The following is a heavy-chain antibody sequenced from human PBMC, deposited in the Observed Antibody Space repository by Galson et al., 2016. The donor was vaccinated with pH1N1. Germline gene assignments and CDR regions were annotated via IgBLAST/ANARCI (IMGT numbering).Heavy chain of an antibody. CDR3: ASKLYGDPNY. J-gene: IGHJ4*02. V-gene: IGHV3-11*01. CDR2: ISSTGSTI. Sequence: SLRLSCAASGFTFSDYYMSWIRQAPGKGLEWVSYISSTGSTIYYADSVKGRFTVSRGNAKNSLYLQMNSLRVEDTAVYYCASKLYGDPNYWGQGALVTVSS. CDR1: GFTFSDYY. D-gene: IGHD4-17*01.